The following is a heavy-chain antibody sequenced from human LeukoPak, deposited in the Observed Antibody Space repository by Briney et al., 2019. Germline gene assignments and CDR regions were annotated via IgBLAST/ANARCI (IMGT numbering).Heavy chain of an antibody. CDR2: ISSSSSYI. V-gene: IGHV3-21*01. Sequence: GGSLRLSCASSGFTFSSYSMNWVRQAPGKGLEWVSSISSSSSYIYYADSVKGRFTISRDNAKNSLYLQMNSLRAEDTAVYYCAREAGITGTYNPSFDYWGQGTLVTVSS. CDR1: GFTFSSYS. J-gene: IGHJ4*02. CDR3: AREAGITGTYNPSFDY. D-gene: IGHD1-7*01.